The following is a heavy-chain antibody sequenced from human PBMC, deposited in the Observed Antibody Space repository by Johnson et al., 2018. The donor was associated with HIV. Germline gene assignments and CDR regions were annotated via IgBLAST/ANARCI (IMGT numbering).Heavy chain of an antibody. J-gene: IGHJ3*02. Sequence: VQLVESGGGLVQPGGSLRLSCAASGFTVRSTYMNWVRQAPGKGLEWVSVIYSGGNTYYADSVEGRFTISRDNSKNTLYLQMNSLRTEDTAVYYCARDSRYNNYGGGSVGAFDSWGQGTMVTVSS. CDR3: ARDSRYNNYGGGSVGAFDS. V-gene: IGHV3-66*02. CDR2: IYSGGNT. CDR1: GFTVRSTY. D-gene: IGHD4-11*01.